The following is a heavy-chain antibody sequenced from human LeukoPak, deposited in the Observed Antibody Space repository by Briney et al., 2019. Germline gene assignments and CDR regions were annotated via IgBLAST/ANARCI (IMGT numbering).Heavy chain of an antibody. CDR2: IFTSGST. J-gene: IGHJ5*02. Sequence: PSETLSLTCTVSGDSLSDYYWSWVRQPAGKGLEWIGRIFTSGSTIYNPSLKSRLTMSIDTSKNQFSLSLSSVTAADTAVYYCARDWAGHVNWFGPWGQGTLVTVSS. V-gene: IGHV4-4*07. CDR3: ARDWAGHVNWFGP. CDR1: GDSLSDYY. D-gene: IGHD3/OR15-3a*01.